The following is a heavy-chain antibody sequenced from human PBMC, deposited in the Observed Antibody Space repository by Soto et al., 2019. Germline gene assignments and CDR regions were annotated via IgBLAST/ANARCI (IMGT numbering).Heavy chain of an antibody. J-gene: IGHJ4*02. CDR2: ISGSGGST. Sequence: GGSLRLSCAASGFTFSSYAMSWVRQAPGKGLEWVSAISGSGGSTYYADSVKGRFTISRDNSKKTLYLQMNSLRAEDTAVYYCAKDEWDSLQWLLPYYFDYWGQGTLVTVSS. CDR3: AKDEWDSLQWLLPYYFDY. CDR1: GFTFSSYA. V-gene: IGHV3-23*01. D-gene: IGHD3-22*01.